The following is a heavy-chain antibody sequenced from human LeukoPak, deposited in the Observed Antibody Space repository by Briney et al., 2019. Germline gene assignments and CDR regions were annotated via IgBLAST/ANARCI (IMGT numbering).Heavy chain of an antibody. J-gene: IGHJ4*02. Sequence: GGSLRLSCAASGFTVSSNYMSWVRQAPGKGLEWVSVIYSGGSTYYADSVKGRFTISRDNSKNTLYLQMNSLRAEDTAVYYCARDTYYYGSGSYYALGYWGQGTLVTVSS. CDR3: ARDTYYYGSGSYYALGY. CDR2: IYSGGST. CDR1: GFTVSSNY. V-gene: IGHV3-53*01. D-gene: IGHD3-10*01.